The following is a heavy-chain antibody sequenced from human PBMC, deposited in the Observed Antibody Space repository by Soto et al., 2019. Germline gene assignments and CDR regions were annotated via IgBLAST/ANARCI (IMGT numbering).Heavy chain of an antibody. CDR1: GGTFSSYA. J-gene: IGHJ6*02. V-gene: IGHV1-69*12. Sequence: QVQLVQSGAEVKKPGSSVKVSCKASGGTFSSYAISWVRQAPGQGLEWMGGIIPIFGTANYAQKFQGRVSITVGESTSTAYMELKSLRPQDTAVYYFATFNNYDFWRGSTSYYYGMDVWGQGTTVIVSS. CDR3: ATFNNYDFWRGSTSYYYGMDV. CDR2: IIPIFGTA. D-gene: IGHD3-3*01.